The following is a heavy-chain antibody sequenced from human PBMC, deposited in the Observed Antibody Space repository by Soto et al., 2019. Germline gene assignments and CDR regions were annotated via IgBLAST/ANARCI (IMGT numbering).Heavy chain of an antibody. V-gene: IGHV4-34*01. CDR2: INHSGST. J-gene: IGHJ4*02. D-gene: IGHD3-22*01. CDR1: GGSFSGYY. Sequence: KTSETLSLTCAVYGGSFSGYYWSWIRQPPGKGLEWIGEINHSGSTNYNPSLKSRVTISVDTSKNQFSLKLSSVTAADTAVYYCATTRRGIDSSPNPSSYYGYWGQGTLVTVSS. CDR3: ATTRRGIDSSPNPSSYYGY.